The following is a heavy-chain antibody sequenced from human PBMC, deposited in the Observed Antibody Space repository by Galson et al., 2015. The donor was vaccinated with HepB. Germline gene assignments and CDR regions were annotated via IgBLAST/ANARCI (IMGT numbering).Heavy chain of an antibody. CDR1: GFTFSNYW. D-gene: IGHD3-16*01. CDR3: TRGAGEEKNYVIGQ. CDR2: MNSGGSTI. Sequence: SLRLSCAASGFTFSNYWMHWVRQAPGKGLVWVSRMNSGGSTINYADSVRGRFTISRDNAKNTLYLQMNSLRAEDTAVYYCTRGAGEEKNYVIGQWGQGTLVTVSS. V-gene: IGHV3-74*01. J-gene: IGHJ4*02.